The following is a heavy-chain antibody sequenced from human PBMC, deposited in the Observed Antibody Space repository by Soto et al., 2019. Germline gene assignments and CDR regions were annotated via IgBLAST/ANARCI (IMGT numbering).Heavy chain of an antibody. CDR1: GFTFSSYA. CDR3: AKDPRANWANDAFDI. D-gene: IGHD7-27*01. Sequence: GGSLRLSCAASGFTFSSYAMSWVRQAPGKGLEWVSAISGSGGSTYYADSVKGRFTISRDNSKNTLYLQMNSLRAEDTAVYSCAKDPRANWANDAFDIWGQGTMVTVSS. J-gene: IGHJ3*02. V-gene: IGHV3-23*01. CDR2: ISGSGGST.